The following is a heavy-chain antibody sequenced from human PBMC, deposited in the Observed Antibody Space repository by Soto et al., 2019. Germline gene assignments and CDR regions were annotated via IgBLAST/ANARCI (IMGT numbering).Heavy chain of an antibody. J-gene: IGHJ4*02. V-gene: IGHV1-18*01. CDR2: ISAYNGNT. Sequence: ASVKVSCKASGGTFSSYAISWVRQAPGQGLEWMGWISAYNGNTNYAQKFQGRVTMTTETSTTTAYMELRSVRSDDTAVYYCARAKSCSAGSCYDLDSWGQGNLVTISS. CDR1: GGTFSSYA. CDR3: ARAKSCSAGSCYDLDS. D-gene: IGHD2-15*01.